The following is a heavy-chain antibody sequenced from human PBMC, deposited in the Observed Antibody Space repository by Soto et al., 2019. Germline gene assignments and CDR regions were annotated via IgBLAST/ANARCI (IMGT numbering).Heavy chain of an antibody. D-gene: IGHD3-16*01. CDR2: IFPDDSDT. CDR3: FRGGVASRTFDY. V-gene: IGHV5-51*01. Sequence: GESLKISCKASGYIIKNYWIGWVRQMPGQGLEWMGIIFPDDSDTRYSPSFQGHVTISVDKSISTAYVQWSSLKASDSAIYYCFRGGVASRTFDYWGQGTLVTVSS. CDR1: GYIIKNYW. J-gene: IGHJ4*02.